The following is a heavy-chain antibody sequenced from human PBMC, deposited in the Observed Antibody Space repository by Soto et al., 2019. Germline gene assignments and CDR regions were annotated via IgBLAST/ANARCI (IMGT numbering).Heavy chain of an antibody. D-gene: IGHD1-26*01. CDR1: GFTFSSYA. Sequence: EVQLLESGGGLVQPGGSLRISCAASGFTFSSYAMSWVRQAPGKGLEWVSGISASGGRTYYADSVKGRFTISRDNSKNTVYLQMNSLRVEDTAVYKCEKDWDLLRAFDLWGQGTMVTVSS. J-gene: IGHJ3*01. CDR3: EKDWDLLRAFDL. CDR2: ISASGGRT. V-gene: IGHV3-23*01.